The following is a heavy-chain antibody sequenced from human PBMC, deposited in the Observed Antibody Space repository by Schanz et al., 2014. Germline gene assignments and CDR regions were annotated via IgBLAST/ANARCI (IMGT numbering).Heavy chain of an antibody. J-gene: IGHJ5*02. CDR2: IYSSGST. Sequence: QVQLQESGPGLVKPSETLSLTCTVSGGSISSYYWSWIRQPPGKGLEWIGYIYSSGSTNYNPSLKSRVTISVDTSKKEFSLKLSSVTAADTAIYYCAREICSGTRCGQRYDPWGQGTLVTVSS. CDR3: AREICSGTRCGQRYDP. D-gene: IGHD2-2*01. CDR1: GGSISSYY. V-gene: IGHV4-59*01.